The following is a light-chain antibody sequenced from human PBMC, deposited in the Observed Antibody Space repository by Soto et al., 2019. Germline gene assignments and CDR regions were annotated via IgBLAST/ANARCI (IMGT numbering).Light chain of an antibody. J-gene: IGKJ4*01. Sequence: EIVLTQSPGTLSLSPGERAILSCRASQSISGNFLGWYQQKPGQAPRLLIYSASARTGGTPDRFSGSGSGTDFTLTISRLEPEDFAVYYGQQYGSSPGAFGGGTKVE. CDR3: QQYGSSPGA. V-gene: IGKV3-20*01. CDR1: QSISGNF. CDR2: SAS.